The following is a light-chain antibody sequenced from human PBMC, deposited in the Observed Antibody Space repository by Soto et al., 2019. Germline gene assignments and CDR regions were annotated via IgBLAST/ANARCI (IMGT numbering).Light chain of an antibody. V-gene: IGLV2-14*01. CDR3: SSYTDSSNYV. CDR1: SIDVADYNY. CDR2: EVS. J-gene: IGLJ1*01. Sequence: QSALTQPASVSGSPGQSITISCTGSSIDVADYNYVSWYQQHPGKAPKLIISEVSFRPSGVSNRFSGSKSGNTASLTISGLQTEDEAEYYCSSYTDSSNYVFGTGTKLTVL.